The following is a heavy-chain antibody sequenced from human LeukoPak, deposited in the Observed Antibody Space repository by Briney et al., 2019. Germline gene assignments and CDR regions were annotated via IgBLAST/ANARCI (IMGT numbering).Heavy chain of an antibody. Sequence: GGSLRLSCAASGFTFSSYSMNWVRQAPGKGLEGVSSISSSSSYIYYADSVKGRFTISRDNPKNSLYLQMNSLRAEDTAVYYCARDGSLYSSGWSVSWGQGTLVTVSS. CDR2: ISSSSSYI. J-gene: IGHJ4*02. D-gene: IGHD6-19*01. V-gene: IGHV3-21*01. CDR3: ARDGSLYSSGWSVS. CDR1: GFTFSSYS.